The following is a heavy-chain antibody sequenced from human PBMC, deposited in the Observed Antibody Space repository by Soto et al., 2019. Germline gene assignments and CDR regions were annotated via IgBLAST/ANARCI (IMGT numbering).Heavy chain of an antibody. CDR3: ARDRWHPERYGMDV. V-gene: IGHV3-48*01. J-gene: IGHJ6*02. CDR2: ISSSSSTI. CDR1: GFTFSSYS. Sequence: EVQLVESGGGLVQPGGSLRLSCAASGFTFSSYSMNWVRQAPGKGLEWVSYISSSSSTIYYADSVKGRFTISRDNAKNSLYLQMNSLRAEDTAVYYCARDRWHPERYGMDVWGQGTTVTVSS. D-gene: IGHD1-1*01.